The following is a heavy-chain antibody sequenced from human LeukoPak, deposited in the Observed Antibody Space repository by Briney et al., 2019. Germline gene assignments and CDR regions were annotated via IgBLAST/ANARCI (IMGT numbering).Heavy chain of an antibody. CDR2: IRYDGSNK. CDR1: GITFSSYG. J-gene: IGHJ4*02. CDR3: AKSPRFMVRGVPYYFDY. D-gene: IGHD3-10*01. V-gene: IGHV3-30*02. Sequence: GGSLRLSCAASGITFSSYGMHWVRQAPGKGLEWVAFIRYDGSNKYYADSVKGRFTISRDNSKNTLYLQMNSLRAEDTAVYYCAKSPRFMVRGVPYYFDYWGQGTLVTVSS.